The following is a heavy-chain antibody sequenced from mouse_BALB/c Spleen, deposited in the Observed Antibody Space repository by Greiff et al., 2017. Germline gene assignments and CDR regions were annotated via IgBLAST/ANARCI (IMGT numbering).Heavy chain of an antibody. CDR1: GYSITSGYY. J-gene: IGHJ2*01. CDR2: ISYDGSN. Sequence: EESGPGLVKPSQSLSLTCSVTGYSITSGYYWNWIRQFPGNKLEWLGYISYDGSNNYNPSLKNRISITRDTSKNQFFLKLNSVTTEDTATYYCARENYYFDYWGQGTTLTVSS. V-gene: IGHV3-6*02. CDR3: ARENYYFDY.